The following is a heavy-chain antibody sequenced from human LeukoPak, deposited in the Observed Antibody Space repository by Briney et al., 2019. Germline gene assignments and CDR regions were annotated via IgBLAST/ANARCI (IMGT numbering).Heavy chain of an antibody. Sequence: GGSLRLSCAASGFTFSGSAMHWVRQASGKGLEWVGRIRSKANSYATAYAASVKGRFTISRHDSKNAAYLQMNSLKTEDTAVYYCTRHQGRDTAMDRVFDYGAQEPLVTVPS. CDR2: IRSKANSYAT. V-gene: IGHV3-73*01. J-gene: IGHJ4*02. D-gene: IGHD5-18*01. CDR3: TRHQGRDTAMDRVFDY. CDR1: GFTFSGSA.